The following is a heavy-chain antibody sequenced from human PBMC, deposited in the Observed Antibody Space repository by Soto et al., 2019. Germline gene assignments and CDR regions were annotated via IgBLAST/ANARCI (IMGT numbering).Heavy chain of an antibody. V-gene: IGHV3-48*02. CDR1: GFTFSSYS. D-gene: IGHD2-15*01. CDR3: ARGPSIVVVVAATGSWFDP. CDR2: ISSGSSTI. Sequence: GGSLRLSCAASGFTFSSYSMNWVRQAPGKGLEWVSYISSGSSTIYYADSVKGRFTISRDNAKNSLYLQMNSLRDEDTAVYYCARGPSIVVVVAATGSWFDPWGQGTLVTVSS. J-gene: IGHJ5*02.